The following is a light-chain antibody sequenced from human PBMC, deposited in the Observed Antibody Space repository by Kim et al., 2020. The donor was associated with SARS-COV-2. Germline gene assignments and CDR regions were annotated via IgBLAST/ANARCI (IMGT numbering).Light chain of an antibody. CDR1: KLGDKY. J-gene: IGLJ2*01. CDR3: QAWDSSTVV. CDR2: QDS. Sequence: SSELTQPPSVSVSPGQTASITCSGDKLGDKYACWYQQKPGQSPVLVIYQDSKRPSGIPERFSGSNSGNTATLTISGTQAMDEADYYCQAWDSSTVVFGGGSKLNV. V-gene: IGLV3-1*01.